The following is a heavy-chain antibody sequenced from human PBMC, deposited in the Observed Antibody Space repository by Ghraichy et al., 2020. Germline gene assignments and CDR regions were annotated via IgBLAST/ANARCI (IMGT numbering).Heavy chain of an antibody. Sequence: SETLSLTCTVSGGSISSYYWSWIRQPPGKGLEWIGYIYYSGSTNYNPSLKSRVTISVDTSKNQFSLKLSSVTAADTAVYYCARDGRRGEPPTYWGQGTLVTVSS. D-gene: IGHD3-16*01. V-gene: IGHV4-59*01. J-gene: IGHJ4*02. CDR2: IYYSGST. CDR1: GGSISSYY. CDR3: ARDGRRGEPPTY.